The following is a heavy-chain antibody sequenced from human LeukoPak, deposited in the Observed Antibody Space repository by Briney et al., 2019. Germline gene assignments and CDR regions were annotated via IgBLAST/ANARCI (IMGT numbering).Heavy chain of an antibody. CDR2: ISYDGSNK. Sequence: GGSLRLSCAASGFTFSSYGMHWVRQAPGKGLEWVAVISYDGSNKYYADSVKGRFTISRDNSKNTLHLQLNSLRAEDTAVYYCAKGLSNDYYHFDYWGQGTLVTVSS. CDR3: AKGLSNDYYHFDY. D-gene: IGHD3-22*01. V-gene: IGHV3-30*18. CDR1: GFTFSSYG. J-gene: IGHJ4*02.